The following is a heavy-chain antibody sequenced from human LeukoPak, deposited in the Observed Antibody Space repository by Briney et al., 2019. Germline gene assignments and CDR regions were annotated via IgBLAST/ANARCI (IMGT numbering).Heavy chain of an antibody. CDR1: GFTFSDYW. Sequence: GGSLRLSCAASGFTFSDYWMHWVRQAPGKGLVWVSIINTETRCTDYADSVKGRFTISRDNAKNKLYLQMNSLRAEDTAVYYCARAGAYHFDNWGQGTLVTVSS. J-gene: IGHJ4*02. CDR3: ARAGAYHFDN. CDR2: INTETRCT. D-gene: IGHD3-16*01. V-gene: IGHV3-74*01.